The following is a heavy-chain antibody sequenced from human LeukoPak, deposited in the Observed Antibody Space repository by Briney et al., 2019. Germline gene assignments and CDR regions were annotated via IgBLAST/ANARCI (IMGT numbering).Heavy chain of an antibody. CDR2: ISGSGGST. V-gene: IGHV3-23*01. D-gene: IGHD6-13*01. Sequence: GGSLRLSCAASGFTFGIYAMSWVRQAPGEGLEWVSAISGSGGSTYYADSVKGRFTISRDNSKSTLYLQMNSLRAEDTVVYYCANRVAAAGHGFDYWGQGSLVTVSS. J-gene: IGHJ4*02. CDR1: GFTFGIYA. CDR3: ANRVAAAGHGFDY.